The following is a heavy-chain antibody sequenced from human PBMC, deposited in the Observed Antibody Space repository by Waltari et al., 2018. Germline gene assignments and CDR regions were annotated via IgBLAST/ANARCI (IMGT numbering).Heavy chain of an antibody. CDR3: ARVGGGERLDAFDI. J-gene: IGHJ3*02. CDR2: INQDGSEK. Sequence: EVQLVESGGGLVQPGGSLRFSCDASGFTFSSHWISWVRQAPGKGLEWVANINQDGSEKYYVDTVKGRFTISRDNAKNSLYLQMNSLRVDDTAVYYCARVGGGERLDAFDIWGQGTMVTVSS. V-gene: IGHV3-7*01. CDR1: GFTFSSHW. D-gene: IGHD6-25*01.